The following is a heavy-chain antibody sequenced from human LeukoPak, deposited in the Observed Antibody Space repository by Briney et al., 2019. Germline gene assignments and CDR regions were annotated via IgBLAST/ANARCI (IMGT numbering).Heavy chain of an antibody. J-gene: IGHJ4*02. D-gene: IGHD1-26*01. CDR1: GFTFSSYW. CDR3: ARDEWEPKAYYFDY. V-gene: IGHV3-7*01. CDR2: IKQDGSEK. Sequence: GGSLRLSCAASGFTFSSYWMSWVRQAPGKGLEWVANIKQDGSEKYYVDSVKGRFTIYRDNAKNSLYLQMNSLRAEDTAVYYCARDEWEPKAYYFDYWGQGTLVTVSS.